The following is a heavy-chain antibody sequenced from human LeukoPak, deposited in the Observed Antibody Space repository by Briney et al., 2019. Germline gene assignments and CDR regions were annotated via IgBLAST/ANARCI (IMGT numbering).Heavy chain of an antibody. J-gene: IGHJ4*02. CDR3: TKGYCISTSCFTDY. CDR1: GFTFSSYA. Sequence: SGGSLRLSCAASGFTFSSYAMNWVRQAPGKRLEWVSSVTGSGRDTYYADSVRDRISISRDNSKNTVYLQMNSLRAEDTALYYCTKGYCISTSCFTDYWGQGTLVTVSS. CDR2: VTGSGRDT. V-gene: IGHV3-23*01. D-gene: IGHD2-2*02.